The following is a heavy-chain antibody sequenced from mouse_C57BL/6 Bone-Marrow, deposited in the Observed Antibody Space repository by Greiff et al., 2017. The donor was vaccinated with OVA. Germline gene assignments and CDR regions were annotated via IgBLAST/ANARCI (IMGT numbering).Heavy chain of an antibody. D-gene: IGHD2-5*01. Sequence: VQLQQSGPVLVQPGASVKLSCKASGYTFTDFYMNWVRQSPGKRLEWIGVINPYNGGSSYNQKFKGKGTLAVDKSSSTAYMEMNSLTAEDSAVYYCARAYYSNYEFAYWGQGTLVTVSA. CDR1: GYTFTDFY. CDR3: ARAYYSNYEFAY. CDR2: INPYNGGS. J-gene: IGHJ3*01. V-gene: IGHV1-19*01.